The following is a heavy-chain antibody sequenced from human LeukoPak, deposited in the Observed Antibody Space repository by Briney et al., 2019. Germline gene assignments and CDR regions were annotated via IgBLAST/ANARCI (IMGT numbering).Heavy chain of an antibody. CDR1: GGTFSSYA. Sequence: ASVKVSCKASGGTFSSYAISWVRQAPGQGLEWMGRIIPILGIANYAQKFQGRVTITADKSTSTAYMELSSLRSEDTAVYYCARDLNPFRDSGEFDYWGQGTLVTVSS. CDR2: IIPILGIA. V-gene: IGHV1-69*04. J-gene: IGHJ4*02. D-gene: IGHD2-15*01. CDR3: ARDLNPFRDSGEFDY.